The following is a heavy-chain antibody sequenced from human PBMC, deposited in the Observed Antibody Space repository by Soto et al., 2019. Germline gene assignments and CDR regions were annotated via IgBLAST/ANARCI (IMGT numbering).Heavy chain of an antibody. D-gene: IGHD2-2*01. V-gene: IGHV5-51*01. CDR1: GYSFTSYW. J-gene: IGHJ6*02. Sequence: GESLKISCKGSGYSFTSYWIGWVRQMPGKGLEWMGIIYPGDSDTRYSPSFQGQVTISADKSISTAYLQWSSLKASDTAVYHCAKLGSQLLSYYGMDVWGQGTTVTVSS. CDR2: IYPGDSDT. CDR3: AKLGSQLLSYYGMDV.